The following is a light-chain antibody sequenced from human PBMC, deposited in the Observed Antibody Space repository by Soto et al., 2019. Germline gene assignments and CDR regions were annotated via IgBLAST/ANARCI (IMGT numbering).Light chain of an antibody. J-gene: IGKJ1*01. V-gene: IGKV3-15*01. CDR2: GTS. Sequence: EIVLTQSPASLCLSPGERATLSCRASQSVNSNLAWYQQKAGQAPRLLIYGTSTRATGIPARFSGSGSGTDFTLTIRSLQFEDFAVYYCQQYNNWPRTFGQGTKGDIK. CDR3: QQYNNWPRT. CDR1: QSVNSN.